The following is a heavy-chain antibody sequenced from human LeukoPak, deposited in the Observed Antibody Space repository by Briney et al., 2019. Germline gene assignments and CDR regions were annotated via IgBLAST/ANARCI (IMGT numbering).Heavy chain of an antibody. CDR3: AREGDSSSWFNWFDP. J-gene: IGHJ5*02. Sequence: SETLSLTCTVSGGSISGYYWSWIRQPAGKGLEWIGRIYTSGSTNYNPSLKSRVTMSVDTSKNQFSLKLSSVTAADTAVYYCAREGDSSSWFNWFDPWGQGTLVTVSS. CDR1: GGSISGYY. CDR2: IYTSGST. D-gene: IGHD6-13*01. V-gene: IGHV4-4*07.